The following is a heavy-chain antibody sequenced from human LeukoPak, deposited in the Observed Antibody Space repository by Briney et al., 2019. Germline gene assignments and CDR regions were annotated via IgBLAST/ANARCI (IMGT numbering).Heavy chain of an antibody. J-gene: IGHJ4*02. V-gene: IGHV1-46*01. CDR3: ARDQEAFDY. CDR2: IYPRDGST. CDR1: GYIFTRNY. Sequence: ASVKVSCKASGYIFTRNYIYWGRQAPGRRLEWMGMIYPRDGSTSYAQKFQGRVTVTRDTSTSTVHMELSGLRPEDTAVYYCARDQEAFDYWGRGTLVTVSS.